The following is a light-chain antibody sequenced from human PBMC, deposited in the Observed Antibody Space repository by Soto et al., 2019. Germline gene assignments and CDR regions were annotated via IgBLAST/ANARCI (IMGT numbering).Light chain of an antibody. V-gene: IGKV1-39*01. Sequence: DIQMTQSPSSLSASVGDSVTITCRANQSISSYLNWYQQKPGKAPKLLIYAASILQSGVPSRFSGSGSGTDFTLTISSLQPEDVATYYCQQSYSTPRTFGQGTKVEIK. CDR3: QQSYSTPRT. CDR1: QSISSY. CDR2: AAS. J-gene: IGKJ1*01.